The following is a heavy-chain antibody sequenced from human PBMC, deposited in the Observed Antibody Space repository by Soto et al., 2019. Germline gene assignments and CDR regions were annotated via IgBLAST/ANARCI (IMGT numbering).Heavy chain of an antibody. CDR3: AHVLVVVANYGMDV. CDR1: GFSLSTSGVG. V-gene: IGHV2-5*02. J-gene: IGHJ6*02. Sequence: QITLKESGPTLVKPTQTLTLTCTFSGFSLSTSGVGVGWIRQPPGKALEWLALIYWDDDKRYSPSLPSRLTITKDTSKNQVVLTMTNMDPVDTATYYCAHVLVVVANYGMDVWDQGTTVTVSS. CDR2: IYWDDDK. D-gene: IGHD2-15*01.